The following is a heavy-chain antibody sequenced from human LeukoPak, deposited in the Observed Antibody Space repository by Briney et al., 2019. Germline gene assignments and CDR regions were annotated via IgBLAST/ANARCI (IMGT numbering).Heavy chain of an antibody. J-gene: IGHJ4*02. Sequence: SETLSLICTVAGGSIISYYWSWIRQPPGKGLWWTGYIYYSGSTNYNPSLKSRVTISVDTSKNQFSLKLSSVTAADTAVYYCASSRDGYNFRWYFDYWGQGTLVTVSS. CDR1: GGSIISYY. D-gene: IGHD5-24*01. CDR3: ASSRDGYNFRWYFDY. V-gene: IGHV4-59*01. CDR2: IYYSGST.